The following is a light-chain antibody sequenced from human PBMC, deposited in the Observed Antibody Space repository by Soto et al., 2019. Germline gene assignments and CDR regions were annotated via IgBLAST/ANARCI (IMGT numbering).Light chain of an antibody. J-gene: IGKJ1*01. CDR2: AAS. CDR3: QQYNSYPWT. Sequence: DIQLTQSPSFLSASVGDRVTITCRASQGISSYLAWYQQKPGKAPKLLIYAASTFQSGVPSRFSGSGSGTEFTLTISSLQPDDFATYYCQQYNSYPWTFGQGTKVDIK. CDR1: QGISSY. V-gene: IGKV1-9*01.